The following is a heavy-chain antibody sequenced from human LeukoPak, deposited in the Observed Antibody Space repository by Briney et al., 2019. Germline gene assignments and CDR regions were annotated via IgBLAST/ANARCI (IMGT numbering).Heavy chain of an antibody. CDR1: GFTFSSYS. V-gene: IGHV3-21*01. CDR2: ISSSSSYI. D-gene: IGHD5-18*01. J-gene: IGHJ3*02. Sequence: PGGSLRLSCAASGFTFSSYSMNRVRQAPGKGLEWVSSISSSSSYIYYADSVKGRFTISRDNAKNSLYLQMNSLRAEDTAVYYCARDVVDAAMVPDAFDIWGQGTMVTVSS. CDR3: ARDVVDAAMVPDAFDI.